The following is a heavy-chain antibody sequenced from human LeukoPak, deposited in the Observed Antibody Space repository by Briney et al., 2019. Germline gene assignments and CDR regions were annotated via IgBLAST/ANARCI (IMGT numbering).Heavy chain of an antibody. J-gene: IGHJ3*02. CDR2: INSDGSRT. CDR3: ARVGARLGAFDI. D-gene: IGHD6-25*01. V-gene: IGHV3-74*01. Sequence: QAGGSLRLSCAASGFTFSSYWMHWVRQAPGKGLVWVSRINSDGSRTTYADSVKGRFTISRDNAKNTLYLQMNRLRAEDTAVYYCARVGARLGAFDIWGQGTMVTVSS. CDR1: GFTFSSYW.